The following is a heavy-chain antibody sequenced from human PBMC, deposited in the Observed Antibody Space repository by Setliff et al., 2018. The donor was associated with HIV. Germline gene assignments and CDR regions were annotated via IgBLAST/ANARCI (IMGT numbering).Heavy chain of an antibody. CDR3: ARDQSQSIVARQDGVYYYYYMDV. J-gene: IGHJ6*03. V-gene: IGHV3-48*01. CDR2: ISGNSGAV. D-gene: IGHD6-6*01. CDR1: GFTFSSYS. Sequence: PGESLKISCAASGFTFSSYSMNWVRQAPGKGLEWVSFISGNSGAVTYADSVKGRFTISRDNARNSLYLQLNSLRAEDTAVYYCARDQSQSIVARQDGVYYYYYMDVWGKGTTVTVSS.